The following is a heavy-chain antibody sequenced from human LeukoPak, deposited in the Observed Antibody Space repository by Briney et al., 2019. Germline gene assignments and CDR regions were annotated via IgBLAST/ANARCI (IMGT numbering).Heavy chain of an antibody. CDR3: ARDARYFDWLSTSDY. CDR1: GYTFTSYG. CDR2: ISAYNGNT. J-gene: IGHJ4*02. D-gene: IGHD3-9*01. Sequence: ASVKVSCKASGYTFTSYGISWVRQAPGQGLEWMGWISAYNGNTNYAQKLQGRVTMTTDTSTSTAYMVLRSLRSDDTAVYYCARDARYFDWLSTSDYWGQGTLVTVSS. V-gene: IGHV1-18*01.